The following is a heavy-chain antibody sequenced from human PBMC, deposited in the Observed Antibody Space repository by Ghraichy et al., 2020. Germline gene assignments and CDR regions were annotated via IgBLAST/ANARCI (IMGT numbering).Heavy chain of an antibody. Sequence: GGSLRLSCAASGFTFSSYAMSWVRQAPGKGLEWVSAISGSGGSTYYADSVKGRFTISRDNSKNTLYLQMNSLRAEDTAVYYCAKDPAVITIFGVVTSNNFDYWGQGTLVTVSS. CDR3: AKDPAVITIFGVVTSNNFDY. D-gene: IGHD3-3*01. V-gene: IGHV3-23*01. CDR1: GFTFSSYA. J-gene: IGHJ4*02. CDR2: ISGSGGST.